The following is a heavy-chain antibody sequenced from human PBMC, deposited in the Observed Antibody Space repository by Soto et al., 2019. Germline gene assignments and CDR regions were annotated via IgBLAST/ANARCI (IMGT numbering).Heavy chain of an antibody. CDR2: IGTAGDT. Sequence: GGSLRLSCAASGFTFSSYDMHWVRQATGKGLEWVSAIGTAGDTYYPGSVKGRFIISRENAKNSLYLQMNSLRAEDTAVYYCARAPTFYGGNSYFDYWGQGTLVTVSS. CDR3: ARAPTFYGGNSYFDY. D-gene: IGHD4-17*01. J-gene: IGHJ4*02. CDR1: GFTFSSYD. V-gene: IGHV3-13*01.